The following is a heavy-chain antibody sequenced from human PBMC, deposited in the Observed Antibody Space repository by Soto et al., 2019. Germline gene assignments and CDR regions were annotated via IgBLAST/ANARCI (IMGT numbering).Heavy chain of an antibody. CDR2: LYYSGNT. CDR3: ARSTNVYNARFYYYYALDV. Sequence: PAETLSLTCTFSGGSVSSGDYYWSWIRQPPGKGMEWIGNLYYSGNTNHNPSLKSRATISIDSSKNQFSLKLSSVTAVDTAVYYCARSTNVYNARFYYYYALDVWGPGTTVTVSS. J-gene: IGHJ6*01. V-gene: IGHV4-61*08. D-gene: IGHD1-1*01. CDR1: GGSVSSGDYY.